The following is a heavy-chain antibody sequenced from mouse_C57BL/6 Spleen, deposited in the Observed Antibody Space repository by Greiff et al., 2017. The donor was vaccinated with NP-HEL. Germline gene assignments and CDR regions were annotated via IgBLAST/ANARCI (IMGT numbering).Heavy chain of an antibody. D-gene: IGHD1-1*01. CDR3: ARSGVVALYAMDY. CDR1: GYTFTDYY. J-gene: IGHJ4*01. V-gene: IGHV1-26*01. CDR2: INPNNGGT. Sequence: EVQLQQSGPELVKPGASVKISCKASGYTFTDYYMNWVKQSHGKSLEWIGDINPNNGGTSYNQKFKGKATLTVDKSSSTAYMELRSLTSEDSAVYDCARSGVVALYAMDYWGQGTSVTVSS.